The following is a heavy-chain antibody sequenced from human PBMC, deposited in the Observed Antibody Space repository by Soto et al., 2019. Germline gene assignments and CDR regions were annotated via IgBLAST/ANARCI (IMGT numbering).Heavy chain of an antibody. D-gene: IGHD6-6*01. CDR2: INPSGGST. V-gene: IGHV1-46*03. J-gene: IGHJ4*02. Sequence: ASVKVSCKASGYTFTSYYMHWVRQAPGQGLEWMGIINPSGGSTSYAQKFQGRVTMTRDTSTSTVYMELSSLRSEDTAVYYCARYRGLYSSASWGYYLDYWGQGALVTVSS. CDR1: GYTFTSYY. CDR3: ARYRGLYSSASWGYYLDY.